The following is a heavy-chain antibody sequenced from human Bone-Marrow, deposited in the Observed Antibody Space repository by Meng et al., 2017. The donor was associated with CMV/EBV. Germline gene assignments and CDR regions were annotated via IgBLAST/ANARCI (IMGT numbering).Heavy chain of an antibody. CDR1: GFTFSIYG. J-gene: IGHJ2*01. V-gene: IGHV3-30*02. Sequence: GGSLRLSCAASGFTFSIYGMHWVRQAPGKGLEWVAGIRYDGSKKYYGDSVKGRFAISRDNSKNTHYLQMNSLRAEDTAVYYCAKEAGSNNWYFELWGRGTLVTVSS. D-gene: IGHD6-13*01. CDR3: AKEAGSNNWYFEL. CDR2: IRYDGSKK.